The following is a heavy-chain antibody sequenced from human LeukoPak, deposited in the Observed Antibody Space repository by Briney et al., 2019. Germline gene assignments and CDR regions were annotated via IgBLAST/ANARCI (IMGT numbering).Heavy chain of an antibody. V-gene: IGHV1-46*01. Sequence: GASVKVSCKASGYTFTSYYMHWVRQAPGQGLEWMGIINPSGGSTSYAQKLQGRVTMTTDTSTSTAYMELRSLRSDDTAVYYCARDPVDQLLYGGHNWFDPWGQGTLVTVSS. CDR3: ARDPVDQLLYGGHNWFDP. J-gene: IGHJ5*02. D-gene: IGHD2-2*01. CDR2: INPSGGST. CDR1: GYTFTSYY.